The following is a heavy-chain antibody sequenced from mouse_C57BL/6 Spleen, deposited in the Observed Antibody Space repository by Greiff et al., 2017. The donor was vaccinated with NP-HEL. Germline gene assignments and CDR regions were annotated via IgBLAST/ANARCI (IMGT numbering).Heavy chain of an antibody. CDR1: GYTFTEYT. J-gene: IGHJ1*03. D-gene: IGHD2-4*01. CDR3: ARHEVYYDYDGDWYFDV. CDR2: FYPGSGSI. V-gene: IGHV1-62-2*01. Sequence: QVQLKQSGAELVKPGASVKLSCKASGYTFTEYTIHWVKQRSGQGLEWIGWFYPGSGSIKYNEKFKDKATLTADKSSSTVYMELSRLTSEDSAVYFCARHEVYYDYDGDWYFDVWGTGTTVTVSS.